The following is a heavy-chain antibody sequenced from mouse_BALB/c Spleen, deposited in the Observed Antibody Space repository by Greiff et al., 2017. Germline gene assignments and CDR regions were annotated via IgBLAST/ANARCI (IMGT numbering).Heavy chain of an antibody. V-gene: IGHV6-6*02. Sequence: EVMLVESGGGLVQPGGSMKLSCVASGFTFSNYWMNWVRQSPEKGLEWVAEIRLKSNNYATHYAESVKGRFTISRDDSKSSVYLQMNNLRAEDTGIYYCTRHLIYYGNYLDYWGQGTTLTVAS. D-gene: IGHD2-1*01. CDR1: GFTFSNYW. CDR3: TRHLIYYGNYLDY. CDR2: IRLKSNNYAT. J-gene: IGHJ2*01.